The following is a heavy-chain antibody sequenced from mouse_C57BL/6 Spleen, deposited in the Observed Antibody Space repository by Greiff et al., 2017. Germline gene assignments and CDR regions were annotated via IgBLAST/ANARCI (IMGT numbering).Heavy chain of an antibody. J-gene: IGHJ4*01. CDR1: GFSFNTYA. CDR3: VRHDDYDPTYYAMDY. Sequence: EVMLVESGGGLVQPKGSLKLSCAASGFSFNTYAMNWVRQAPGKGLEWVARIRSKSNNYATYYADSVKDRFTISRDDSESMLYLQMNNLKTEDTAMYYCVRHDDYDPTYYAMDYWGQGTSVTVSS. CDR2: IRSKSNNYAT. D-gene: IGHD2-4*01. V-gene: IGHV10-1*01.